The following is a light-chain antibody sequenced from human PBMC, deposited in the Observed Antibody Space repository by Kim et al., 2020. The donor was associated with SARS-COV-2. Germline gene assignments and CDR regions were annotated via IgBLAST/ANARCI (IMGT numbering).Light chain of an antibody. V-gene: IGKV3-15*01. Sequence: VSPGERATLSCRASQSVGSNLAWYQQKPGQAPRLLIYGASTRATGIPARFSGSGSGTEFTLTIGSLQSEDFAVYYCHQNNNWPLTFGGGTKVDIK. J-gene: IGKJ4*01. CDR3: HQNNNWPLT. CDR2: GAS. CDR1: QSVGSN.